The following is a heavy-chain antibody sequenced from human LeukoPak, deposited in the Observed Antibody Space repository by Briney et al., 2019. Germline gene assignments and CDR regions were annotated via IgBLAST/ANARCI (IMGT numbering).Heavy chain of an antibody. J-gene: IGHJ4*02. Sequence: PSETLSLTCNVSGGSISNGDCYWSWIRQPPGKGLEWIGYIYYSGSTYYNPSLKSRISISIDTSKNQFSLKLSSVTAADTAVYYCARGYSGSYNIWGQGTLVTVSS. V-gene: IGHV4-30-4*08. CDR3: ARGYSGSYNI. D-gene: IGHD1-26*01. CDR2: IYYSGST. CDR1: GGSISNGDCY.